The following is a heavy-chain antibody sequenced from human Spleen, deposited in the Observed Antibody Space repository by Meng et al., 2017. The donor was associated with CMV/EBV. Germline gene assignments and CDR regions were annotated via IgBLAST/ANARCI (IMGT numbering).Heavy chain of an antibody. D-gene: IGHD1-26*01. Sequence: GESLKISCSASGFTFSSYGIHWVRQAPGKGLEWVAFIRYDGSNKYYADSVKGRFTISRDNSKNTLYLQMNSLRAEDTAVYYCARDSEWELDSPSGYSIFDYWGQGTLVTVSS. V-gene: IGHV3-30*02. CDR1: GFTFSSYG. CDR2: IRYDGSNK. J-gene: IGHJ4*02. CDR3: ARDSEWELDSPSGYSIFDY.